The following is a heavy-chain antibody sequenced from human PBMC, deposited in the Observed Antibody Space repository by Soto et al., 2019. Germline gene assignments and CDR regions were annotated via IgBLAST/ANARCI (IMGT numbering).Heavy chain of an antibody. CDR3: ARSPAMGHFDY. CDR2: IYHSGST. Sequence: QVQLQESGPGLVKPSGTLSLTCAVSGGSISSSNWWSWVRQPPGKGLEWIGEIYHSGSTNYNPSLKSXXTXSXXKSKNQFSLKLSSVTAADTAVYYCARSPAMGHFDYWGQGTLVTVSS. V-gene: IGHV4-4*02. J-gene: IGHJ4*02. D-gene: IGHD5-18*01. CDR1: GGSISSSNW.